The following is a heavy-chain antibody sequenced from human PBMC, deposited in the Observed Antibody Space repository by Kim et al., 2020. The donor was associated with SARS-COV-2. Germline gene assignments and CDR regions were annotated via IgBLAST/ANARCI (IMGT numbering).Heavy chain of an antibody. CDR1: GFTFDDYG. J-gene: IGHJ4*02. V-gene: IGHV3-20*04. CDR2: INWNGGST. CDR3: ATVGVRNMFGPFDA. D-gene: IGHD3-10*02. Sequence: GGSLRLSCAASGFTFDDYGMSWVRQGPGKGMECVASINWNGGSTGYADSVKGRFTISRDNAKNRLYLQMDSLRVEDTARYYCATVGVRNMFGPFDAWGQGTLVTVSS.